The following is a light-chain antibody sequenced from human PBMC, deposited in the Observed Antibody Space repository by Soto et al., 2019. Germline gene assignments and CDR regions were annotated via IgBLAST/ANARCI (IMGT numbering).Light chain of an antibody. Sequence: EILMTQSPATLSVSPGERATLSCRASQTVRTKLAWYQQKPGQAPRLLIYGASTRATGIPARFSGSGSGTEFTLTISSLQSEDFAVYYCQQYYNWPPLTFGGGTKVEIK. V-gene: IGKV3-15*01. CDR3: QQYYNWPPLT. CDR1: QTVRTK. CDR2: GAS. J-gene: IGKJ4*01.